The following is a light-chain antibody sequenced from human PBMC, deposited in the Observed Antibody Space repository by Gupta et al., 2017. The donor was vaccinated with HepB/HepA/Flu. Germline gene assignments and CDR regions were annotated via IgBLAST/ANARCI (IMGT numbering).Light chain of an antibody. CDR1: QNIRGY. V-gene: IGKV3-11*01. Sequence: EIVLTQSPATLSLSPGERATLSCRASQNIRGYLAWYQQKPGQSPRLLISDASNRATGIPARFSGSGSGTGFTLTISSLEPEDFAVYFCQHRGNWPLTFGGGTKVEIK. J-gene: IGKJ4*01. CDR2: DAS. CDR3: QHRGNWPLT.